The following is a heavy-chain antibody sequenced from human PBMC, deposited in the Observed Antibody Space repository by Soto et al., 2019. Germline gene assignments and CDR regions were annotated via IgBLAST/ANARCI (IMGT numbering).Heavy chain of an antibody. D-gene: IGHD3-9*01. V-gene: IGHV4-39*01. CDR1: GGSISSSSYY. J-gene: IGHJ4*02. CDR3: ARHQYFDWLLFDY. Sequence: KASETLSLTCTVSGGSISSSSYYWGWIRQPPGKGLEWIGSIYYSGSTYYNPSLKSRVTISVDTSKNQFSLKLSSVTAADTAVYYCARHQYFDWLLFDYWGQGTLVTVSS. CDR2: IYYSGST.